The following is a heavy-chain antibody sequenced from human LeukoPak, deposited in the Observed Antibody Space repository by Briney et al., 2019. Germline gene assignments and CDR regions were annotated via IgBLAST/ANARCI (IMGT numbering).Heavy chain of an antibody. V-gene: IGHV3-21*01. J-gene: IGHJ6*02. CDR1: GFTFNSYS. Sequence: GGSLRLSCAASGFTFNSYSMSWVRQAPGKGLEWVSSISSGSDYIYYADSMKGRFTISRDNAKNSLYLHMNSLRVEDTAVYYRGLSDGMDVWGQGTTVTVSS. CDR3: GLSDGMDV. CDR2: ISSGSDYI.